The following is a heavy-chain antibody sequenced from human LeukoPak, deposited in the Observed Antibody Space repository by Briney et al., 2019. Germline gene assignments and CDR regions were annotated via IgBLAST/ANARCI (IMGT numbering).Heavy chain of an antibody. D-gene: IGHD1-26*01. V-gene: IGHV3-53*01. CDR3: ARAVYSGSYHVGESDY. Sequence: GGSLRLSCAASGFTVSSYYMSWVRQAPGKGLEWVSVVHSIGTTSYADSVKGRFTISRDNSKNALYLQMNSLRAEDTAVYYCARAVYSGSYHVGESDYWGQGTLVTVSS. CDR1: GFTVSSYY. J-gene: IGHJ4*02. CDR2: VHSIGTT.